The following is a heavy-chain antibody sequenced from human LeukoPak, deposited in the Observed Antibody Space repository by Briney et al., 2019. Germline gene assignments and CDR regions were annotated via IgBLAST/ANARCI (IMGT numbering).Heavy chain of an antibody. J-gene: IGHJ4*02. D-gene: IGHD3-22*01. Sequence: ASVKVSCKASGGTFSSYAISWVRQAPGQGLEWMGGIIPIFGTANYAQKFQGRVTITADESTSTAYMELSSLRSEDTAVYYCARGYYDSSAIDYWGQGTLVTVSS. CDR1: GGTFSSYA. CDR3: ARGYYDSSAIDY. CDR2: IIPIFGTA. V-gene: IGHV1-69*13.